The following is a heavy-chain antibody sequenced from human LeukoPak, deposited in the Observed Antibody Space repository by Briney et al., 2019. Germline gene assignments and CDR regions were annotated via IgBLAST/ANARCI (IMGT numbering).Heavy chain of an antibody. J-gene: IGHJ4*02. Sequence: GGSLRLSCAASGFTFSSYAMSWVRQAPGKGLEWVSGISDTGGSTYYADSVKGRFTISRDNSKNTLYLQMNSLRAEDTAIYYCAKLPVSYGSGWSNFDYWGQGTLVTVSS. CDR2: ISDTGGST. D-gene: IGHD6-19*01. CDR3: AKLPVSYGSGWSNFDY. V-gene: IGHV3-23*01. CDR1: GFTFSSYA.